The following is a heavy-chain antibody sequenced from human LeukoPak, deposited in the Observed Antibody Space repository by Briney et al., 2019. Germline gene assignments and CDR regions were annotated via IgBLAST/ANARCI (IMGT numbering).Heavy chain of an antibody. CDR1: GGSISSSSYY. V-gene: IGHV4-39*07. J-gene: IGHJ4*02. CDR2: IYYSGST. D-gene: IGHD5-12*01. CDR3: ARVAYSGYDYRGYFDY. Sequence: SETLSLTCTVSGGSISSSSYYWGWIRQPPGKGLEWIGSIYYSGSTNYNPSLKSRVTISVDTSKNQFSLKLSSVTAADTAVYYCARVAYSGYDYRGYFDYWGQGTLVTVSS.